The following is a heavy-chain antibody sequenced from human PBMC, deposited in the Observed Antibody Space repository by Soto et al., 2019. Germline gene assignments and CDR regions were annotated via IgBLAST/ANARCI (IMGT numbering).Heavy chain of an antibody. CDR2: IYYSGST. CDR1: GGTVISGSYY. CDR3: ARDNTWIQLWSRGDYYGMDV. V-gene: IGHV4-61*01. Sequence: PSDTLSLTCTVSGGTVISGSYYWRWIRQPTGRGLERIGYIYYSGSTNYNPSLKSRVTISVDTSKNQFSLKLSSVTAADTAVYYCARDNTWIQLWSRGDYYGMDVWGQGTTVTVSS. D-gene: IGHD5-18*01. J-gene: IGHJ6*02.